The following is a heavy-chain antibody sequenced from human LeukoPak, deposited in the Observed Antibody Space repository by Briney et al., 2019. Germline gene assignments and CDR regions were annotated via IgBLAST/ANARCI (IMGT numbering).Heavy chain of an antibody. CDR1: GYTFTSYY. CDR3: ARDVASSGYYWD. J-gene: IGHJ1*01. V-gene: IGHV1-46*01. Sequence: ASVKVSCKASGYTFTSYYMHWVRQAPGQGLEWMGIINPSGGSASYAQKFQGRVTMTRDTSTSTVYMEVSSLRSEDTAVYYCARDVASSGYYWDWGQGPWSPSPQ. D-gene: IGHD3-22*01. CDR2: INPSGGSA.